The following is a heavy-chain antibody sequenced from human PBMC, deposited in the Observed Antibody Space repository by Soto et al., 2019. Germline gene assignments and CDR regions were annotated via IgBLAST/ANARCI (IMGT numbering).Heavy chain of an antibody. D-gene: IGHD5-12*01. CDR2: INAGNGNT. CDR1: GYTFTSYA. CDR3: AGYSGYDSRYYYYGMDV. J-gene: IGHJ6*02. Sequence: ASVKVSCKASGYTFTSYAMHWVRQAPGQRLEWMGWINAGNGNTKYSQKFQGRVTITRDTSASTAYMELSSLRSEDTAAYYCAGYSGYDSRYYYYGMDVWGQGTTVTVSS. V-gene: IGHV1-3*01.